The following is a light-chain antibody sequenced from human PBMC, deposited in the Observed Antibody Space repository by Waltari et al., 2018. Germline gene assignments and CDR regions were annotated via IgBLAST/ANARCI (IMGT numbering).Light chain of an antibody. Sequence: QSALTQPRSVSGSPGQSVTISCTGTSSDVGDYNYVSWYQHHPGKAPQLMIYDVTKRPSGVPDLFSGSKSGNTASLTISGLQAEDEADYYCCSYAGSHTWVFGGGTKLTVL. CDR2: DVT. J-gene: IGLJ3*02. V-gene: IGLV2-11*01. CDR3: CSYAGSHTWV. CDR1: SSDVGDYNY.